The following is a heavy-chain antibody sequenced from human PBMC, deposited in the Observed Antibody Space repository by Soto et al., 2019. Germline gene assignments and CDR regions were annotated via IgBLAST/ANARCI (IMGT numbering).Heavy chain of an antibody. CDR2: ISSRGSSI. CDR1: GFTFSDYY. V-gene: IGHV3-11*01. CDR3: ARGYYDFWSGYYISPYGMDV. Sequence: GGSLRLSCAVSGFTFSDYYMSWIRQAPGKGLEWVSYISSRGSSIYYADSVKGRFTISRDNAKNSLYLQMNGLRAEDTAVYYCARGYYDFWSGYYISPYGMDVWGQGTTVTLSS. D-gene: IGHD3-3*01. J-gene: IGHJ6*02.